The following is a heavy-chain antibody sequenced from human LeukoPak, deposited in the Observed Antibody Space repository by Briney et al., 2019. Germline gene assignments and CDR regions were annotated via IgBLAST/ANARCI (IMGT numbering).Heavy chain of an antibody. CDR2: ISYDGSNK. CDR1: GFTFSSYG. J-gene: IGHJ6*03. Sequence: PGGSLRLSCAASGFTFSSYGMHWVRQAPGKGLEWVAVISYDGSNKYYADSVKGRFTISRDNSKNTLYLQMNSLRAEDTAVYYCAKDAGYIYMDVWGKGTTVTVSS. CDR3: AKDAGYIYMDV. D-gene: IGHD6-13*01. V-gene: IGHV3-30*18.